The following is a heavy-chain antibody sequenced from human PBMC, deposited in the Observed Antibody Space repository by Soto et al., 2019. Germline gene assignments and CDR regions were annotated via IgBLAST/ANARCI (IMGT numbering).Heavy chain of an antibody. J-gene: IGHJ6*03. D-gene: IGHD2-15*01. CDR1: GGSISSSSYY. CDR2: IYYSGST. CDR3: ARRPQCSGGSCSYYYYMDV. V-gene: IGHV4-39*01. Sequence: QLQLQESGPGLVKPSETPSLTCTVSGGSISSSSYYWGWIRQPPGKGLEWLGSIYYSGSTYYNPSLKRRVTISVDTSKNQCSLKLSSVTAADTAVYYCARRPQCSGGSCSYYYYMDVWGKGNTVTVSS.